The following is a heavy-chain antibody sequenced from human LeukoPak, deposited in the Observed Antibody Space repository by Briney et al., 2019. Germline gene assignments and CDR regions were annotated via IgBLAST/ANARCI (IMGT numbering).Heavy chain of an antibody. V-gene: IGHV3-23*01. CDR2: ISGSGGST. Sequence: PGGSLRLSCAASGFTFSSYAMSWVRQAPGKGLEWVSAISGSGGSTYYADSVKGRFTISRDNSKNTLYLQMNSLRAEDTAVYYCAKDLGGSGWCQGFDYWGQGTLVTVSS. CDR1: GFTFSSYA. D-gene: IGHD6-19*01. CDR3: AKDLGGSGWCQGFDY. J-gene: IGHJ4*02.